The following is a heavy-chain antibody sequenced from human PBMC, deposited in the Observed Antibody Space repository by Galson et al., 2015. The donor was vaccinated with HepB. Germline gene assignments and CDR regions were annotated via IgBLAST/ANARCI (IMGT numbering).Heavy chain of an antibody. V-gene: IGHV3-48*02. CDR1: GFPFSTYS. Sequence: SLRLSCAASGFPFSTYSMSWVREAPGKGLEWLSYISSSSTVIYYADSVKGRFTVSRDNAKNSLYLQMNSLRDDDTTVYYCARDRKGSGGMDVWGQGTTVTVSS. CDR2: ISSSSTVI. CDR3: ARDRKGSGGMDV. J-gene: IGHJ6*02. D-gene: IGHD1-26*01.